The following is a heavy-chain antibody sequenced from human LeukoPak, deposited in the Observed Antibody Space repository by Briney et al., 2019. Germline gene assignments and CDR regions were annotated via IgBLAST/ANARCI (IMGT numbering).Heavy chain of an antibody. CDR1: GFTFTSHA. J-gene: IGHJ5*02. CDR2: ISGSGDST. D-gene: IGHD3-10*01. V-gene: IGHV3-23*01. CDR3: ARGPLLWFGELESWFDP. Sequence: GGSLRLSCVASGFTFTSHAMSWVRQAPGKGLEWVSAISGSGDSTYYADSVKGRFTISRDNSKNTLYLQMNSLRAEDTAVYYCARGPLLWFGELESWFDPWGQGTLVTVSS.